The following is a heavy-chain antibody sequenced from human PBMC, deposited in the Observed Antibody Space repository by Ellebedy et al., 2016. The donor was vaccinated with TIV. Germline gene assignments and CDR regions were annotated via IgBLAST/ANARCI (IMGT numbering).Heavy chain of an antibody. V-gene: IGHV1-46*01. CDR2: INPSGGST. Sequence: AASVKVSCKASGYTFTGYYMHWVRQAPGQGLEWMGIINPSGGSTSYAQKFQGRVTMTRDTSTSTVYMELSSLRSEDTAVYYCARDRTQRMVRGVIIPSWFDPWGQGTLVTVSS. CDR1: GYTFTGYY. D-gene: IGHD3-10*01. CDR3: ARDRTQRMVRGVIIPSWFDP. J-gene: IGHJ5*02.